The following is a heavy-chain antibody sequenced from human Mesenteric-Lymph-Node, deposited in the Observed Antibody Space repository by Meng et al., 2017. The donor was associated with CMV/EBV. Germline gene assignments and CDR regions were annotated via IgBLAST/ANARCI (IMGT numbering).Heavy chain of an antibody. CDR3: SRYYDSSGYSDAFDI. CDR1: GFSVNSDY. J-gene: IGHJ3*02. Sequence: GESLKISCEASGFSVNSDYMSWVRQAPGKGLEWVSVIYSGGSTYYADSVKGRFTISRDNSKNTLYLQMNSLRAEDTAVYYCSRYYDSSGYSDAFDIWGQGTMVTVSS. CDR2: IYSGGST. V-gene: IGHV3-66*02. D-gene: IGHD3-22*01.